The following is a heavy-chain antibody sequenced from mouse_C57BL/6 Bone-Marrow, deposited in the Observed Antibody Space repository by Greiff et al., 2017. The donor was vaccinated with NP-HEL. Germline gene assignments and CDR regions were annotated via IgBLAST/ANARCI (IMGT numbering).Heavy chain of an antibody. V-gene: IGHV1-53*01. D-gene: IGHD2-2*01. J-gene: IGHJ1*03. CDR1: GYTFTSYW. Sequence: QVQLQQPGTELVKPGASVKLSCKASGYTFTSYWMHWVKQRPGQGLEWIGNINPSNGGTNYNEKFKSKATLTVDKSSSTAYMQLSSLTSEDSAVYYCARASLWLRREGWYFDVWGTGTTVTVSS. CDR2: INPSNGGT. CDR3: ARASLWLRREGWYFDV.